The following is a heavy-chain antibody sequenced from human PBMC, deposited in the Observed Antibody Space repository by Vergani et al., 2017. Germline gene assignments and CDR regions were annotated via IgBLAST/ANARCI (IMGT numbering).Heavy chain of an antibody. CDR3: AREDGAWSVDP. CDR2: IYTSGSN. J-gene: IGHJ5*02. CDR1: GGSISSGSYY. V-gene: IGHV4-61*02. D-gene: IGHD5-24*01. Sequence: QVQLQESGPGLVKPSQTLSLTCTVPGGSISSGSYYWSWIRQPAGKGLGGIGRIYTSGSNNYKPSLKSRVTISVDTSKNQFSLKLSSVTAADTAVYYCAREDGAWSVDPWGQGTLVTVSS.